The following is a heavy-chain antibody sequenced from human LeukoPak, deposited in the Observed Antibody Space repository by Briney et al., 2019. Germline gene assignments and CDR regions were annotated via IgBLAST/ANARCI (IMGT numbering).Heavy chain of an antibody. CDR1: GFTFGSYA. CDR3: AKVGQIEMATLGYFDY. CDR2: ISGSGGST. V-gene: IGHV3-23*01. D-gene: IGHD5-24*01. Sequence: PGGSLRLSCAASGFTFGSYAMSWVRQAPGKGLEWVSAISGSGGSTYYADSVKGRFTISRDNSKNTLYLQMNSLRAEDTAVYYCAKVGQIEMATLGYFDYWGQGTLVTVSS. J-gene: IGHJ4*02.